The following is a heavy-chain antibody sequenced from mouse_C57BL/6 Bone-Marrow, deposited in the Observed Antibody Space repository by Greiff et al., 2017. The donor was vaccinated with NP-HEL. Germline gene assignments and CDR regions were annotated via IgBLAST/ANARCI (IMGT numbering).Heavy chain of an antibody. CDR1: GFSLTSYG. CDR2: IWSGGST. Sequence: QVQLQQSGPGLVQPSQSLSITCTVSGFSLTSYGVHWVRQSPGKGLEWLGVIWSGGSTDYNAAFISRLSISKDNSKSQVFFKMNSLQADDTAIYYCARGAAQATSFAYWGQGTLVTVSA. CDR3: ARGAAQATSFAY. D-gene: IGHD3-2*02. V-gene: IGHV2-2*01. J-gene: IGHJ3*01.